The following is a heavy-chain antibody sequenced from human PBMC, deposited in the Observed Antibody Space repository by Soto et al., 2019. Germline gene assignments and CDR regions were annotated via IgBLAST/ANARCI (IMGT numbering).Heavy chain of an antibody. Sequence: PSETLSLTCAVYGGSFSGHYWSWIRQPPGKGLEWIGEINHSGSTNYNPSLKSRVTISVDTSKNQFSLKLSSVTAADTAVYYCARAKILMGPWGQGTLVTVSS. CDR1: GGSFSGHY. CDR2: INHSGST. D-gene: IGHD1-26*01. CDR3: ARAKILMGP. V-gene: IGHV4-34*01. J-gene: IGHJ5*02.